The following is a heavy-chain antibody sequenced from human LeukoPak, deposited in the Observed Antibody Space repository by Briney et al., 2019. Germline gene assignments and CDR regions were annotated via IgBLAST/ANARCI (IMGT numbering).Heavy chain of an antibody. CDR3: ARVWKGYYFDY. D-gene: IGHD1-1*01. V-gene: IGHV3-30*03. CDR1: GFPFSSYS. J-gene: IGHJ4*02. CDR2: ISYDGSNK. Sequence: GGSLRLSCAASGFPFSSYSMNWVRQAPGKGLEWVAVISYDGSNKYYADSVKGRFTISRDNSKNTLYLQMNSLRAEDTAVYYCARVWKGYYFDYWGQGTLVTVSS.